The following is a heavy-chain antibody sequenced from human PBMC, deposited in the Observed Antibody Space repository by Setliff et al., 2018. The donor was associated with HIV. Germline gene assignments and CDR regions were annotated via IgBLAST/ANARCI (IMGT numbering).Heavy chain of an antibody. CDR2: IYHSGST. Sequence: SETLSLTCTVSGASIRSHYWSWIRQAPGKGLEWIGNIYHSGSTYYNPSLKSRVTISVNTSKNQFALKLSSVTAADTAVYYCARRGCGGDCHPDYLDYWGLGTLVTVSS. V-gene: IGHV4-59*04. CDR3: ARRGCGGDCHPDYLDY. D-gene: IGHD2-21*02. CDR1: GASIRSHY. J-gene: IGHJ4*02.